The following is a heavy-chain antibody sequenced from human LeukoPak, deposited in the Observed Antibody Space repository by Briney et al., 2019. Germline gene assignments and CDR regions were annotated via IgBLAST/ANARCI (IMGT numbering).Heavy chain of an antibody. Sequence: KPSETLSLTCTVSGGSISSYYWSWLRQPPGKGLEWIGYIYYSGSTNYNPSLKSRVTISVDTSKNQFSLKLSSVTAADTAVYFCARRSHYSGWYVWGQGTLVTVSS. CDR2: IYYSGST. D-gene: IGHD6-19*01. J-gene: IGHJ1*01. CDR3: ARRSHYSGWYV. V-gene: IGHV4-59*12. CDR1: GGSISSYY.